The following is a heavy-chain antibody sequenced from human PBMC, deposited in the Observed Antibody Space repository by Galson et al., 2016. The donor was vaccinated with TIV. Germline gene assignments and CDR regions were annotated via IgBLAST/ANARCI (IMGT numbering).Heavy chain of an antibody. Sequence: SLRLSCAASGFTFSSHDMYWVRQAPGKGLEWVAFISHDGSKKYYADSVKGRFTISRDNSKNTLSVQMNSLRVEDTAVYYCAKDIQKITFALDYWGQGTPVTVSS. D-gene: IGHD3-16*01. CDR3: AKDIQKITFALDY. CDR2: ISHDGSKK. CDR1: GFTFSSHD. V-gene: IGHV3-30*18. J-gene: IGHJ4*02.